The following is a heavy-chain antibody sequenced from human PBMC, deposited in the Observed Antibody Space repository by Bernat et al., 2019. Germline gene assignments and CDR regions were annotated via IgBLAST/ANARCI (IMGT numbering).Heavy chain of an antibody. D-gene: IGHD3-22*01. J-gene: IGHJ4*02. CDR2: IYYSGST. CDR1: GGSISSSSYY. V-gene: IGHV4-39*01. Sequence: QLQLQESGPGLVKPSETLSLTCTVSGGSISSSSYYWGWIRQPPGKGLEWIGSIYYSGSTYYNPSLKSRVTISVDTSKNQFSLKLSSVTAADTAVYYCARHVTDTYYYECNFDYWGQGTLVTVSS. CDR3: ARHVTDTYYYECNFDY.